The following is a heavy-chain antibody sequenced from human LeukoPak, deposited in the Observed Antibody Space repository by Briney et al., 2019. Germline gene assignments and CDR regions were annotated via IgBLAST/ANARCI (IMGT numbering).Heavy chain of an antibody. Sequence: GGSLRLSCAASGFTFDDYAMHWVRQAPGKGLEWVSGISWNSGSIGYADSVKGRFTISRDNAKNSLYLQMNSLRAEDMALYYCAKVQYGSGHSSPHDAFDIWGQGTMVTVSS. D-gene: IGHD3-10*01. CDR3: AKVQYGSGHSSPHDAFDI. CDR1: GFTFDDYA. J-gene: IGHJ3*02. CDR2: ISWNSGSI. V-gene: IGHV3-9*03.